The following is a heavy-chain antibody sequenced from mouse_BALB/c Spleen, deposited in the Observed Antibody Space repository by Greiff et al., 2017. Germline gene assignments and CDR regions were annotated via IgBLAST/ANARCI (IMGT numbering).Heavy chain of an antibody. D-gene: IGHD2-14*01. J-gene: IGHJ4*01. CDR2: IYPGGGYT. V-gene: IGHV1-63*02. CDR3: ERAAYYRSDFYAMDY. CDR1: GYTFTNYW. Sequence: QVQLQQSGAELVRPGTSVKMSCKAAGYTFTNYWIGWVKQRPGHGLEWIGDIYPGGGYTNYNEKFKGKATLTADTSSNTDYMQLSSLTSEDSAIFCCERAAYYRSDFYAMDYWGQGTSVTVSS.